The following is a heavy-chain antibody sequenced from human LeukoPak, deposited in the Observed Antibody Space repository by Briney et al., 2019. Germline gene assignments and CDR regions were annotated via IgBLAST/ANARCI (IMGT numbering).Heavy chain of an antibody. Sequence: SSVKVSCKASGGTFSSYAISWVRQAPGQGLEWMGRIIPIFGTANYAQKSQGRVTITTDESTSTAYMELSSLRSEDTAVYYCARDVVTKAGAFDIWGQGTMVTVSS. D-gene: IGHD2-21*02. J-gene: IGHJ3*02. CDR2: IIPIFGTA. V-gene: IGHV1-69*05. CDR1: GGTFSSYA. CDR3: ARDVVTKAGAFDI.